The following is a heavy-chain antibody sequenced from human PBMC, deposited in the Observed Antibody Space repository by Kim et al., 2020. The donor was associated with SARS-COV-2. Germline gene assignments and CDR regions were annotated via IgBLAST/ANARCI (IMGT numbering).Heavy chain of an antibody. CDR2: ISGSGGST. V-gene: IGHV3-23*01. Sequence: GGSLRLSCAASGFTFSSYAMSWVRQAPGKGLEWVSAISGSGGSTYYADSVKGRFTISRDNSKNTLYLQMNSLRAEDTAVYYCAKEGLRYFDWHYYGMDVWGQGTTVTVSS. CDR1: GFTFSSYA. J-gene: IGHJ6*02. D-gene: IGHD3-9*01. CDR3: AKEGLRYFDWHYYGMDV.